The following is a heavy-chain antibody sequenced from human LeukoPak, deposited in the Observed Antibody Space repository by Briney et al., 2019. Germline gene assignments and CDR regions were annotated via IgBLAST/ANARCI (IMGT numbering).Heavy chain of an antibody. D-gene: IGHD2-15*01. CDR1: GFTFSSYA. CDR3: ARGGGIVVAVEQGDY. CDR2: ISYDGSNK. V-gene: IGHV3-30-3*01. Sequence: PGGSLRLSCAASGFTFSSYAMHWVRQAPGKGLEWVAVISYDGSNKYYADSVKGRFTISRDNSKNTLYLQMNSLRAEDTAVYYCARGGGIVVAVEQGDYWGQGTLVTVSS. J-gene: IGHJ4*02.